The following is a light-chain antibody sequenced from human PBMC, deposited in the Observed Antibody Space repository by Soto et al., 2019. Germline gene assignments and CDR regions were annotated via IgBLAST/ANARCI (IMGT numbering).Light chain of an antibody. J-gene: IGKJ5*01. CDR2: DAS. CDR1: QSVGRN. Sequence: EIVLTQSRASLSVSPGERVTLSCRASQSVGRNVAWYTQQTGQAPRILIYDASNRATGIPDRFSGSGSGTDFTLTISRLEPEDFAVYYCQKRSNWPPNFGQGTRLEIK. CDR3: QKRSNWPPN. V-gene: IGKV3-11*01.